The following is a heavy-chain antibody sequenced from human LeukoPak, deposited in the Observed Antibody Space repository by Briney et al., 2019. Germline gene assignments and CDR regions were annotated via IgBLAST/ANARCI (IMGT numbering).Heavy chain of an antibody. CDR1: GYTFTGYY. V-gene: IGHV1-2*06. Sequence: ASVKVSCKASGYTFTGYYIHWVRQAPGQGLEWMGRINPSSGVTNYAQKFQGRVTMTRDTPISTAYMELSSLISDDSALYYCARADSRDYWGQGTLVTVSS. CDR3: ARADSRDY. J-gene: IGHJ4*02. CDR2: INPSSGVT.